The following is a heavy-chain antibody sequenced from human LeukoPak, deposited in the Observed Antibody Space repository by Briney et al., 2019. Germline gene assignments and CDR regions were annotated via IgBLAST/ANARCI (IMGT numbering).Heavy chain of an antibody. Sequence: PSETLSLTCTVSGGSISSYYWSWIRQPPGKGLEWIGYIYYGGSTNYNPSLKSRVTISVDTSKNQFSLKLSSVTAADTAVYYCARGYSSGWYAHWGQGTLVTVSS. V-gene: IGHV4-59*01. CDR3: ARGYSSGWYAH. J-gene: IGHJ4*02. CDR1: GGSISSYY. CDR2: IYYGGST. D-gene: IGHD6-19*01.